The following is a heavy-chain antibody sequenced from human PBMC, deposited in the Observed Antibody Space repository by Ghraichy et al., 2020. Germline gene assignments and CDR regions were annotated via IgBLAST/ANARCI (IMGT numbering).Heavy chain of an antibody. CDR1: GVSLSVTSYY. CDR3: AAIKPRRDY. D-gene: IGHD2-21*01. V-gene: IGHV4-39*01. CDR2: VYSTATT. J-gene: IGHJ4*02. Sequence: SETLSLTCTVSGVSLSVTSYYWAWIRQPPGKGLEWIGSVYSTATTYYSPSLESRVTMSVDTSKNQFSLKLTSVTAADTAVYFCAAIKPRRDYWGQGTLFTVSS.